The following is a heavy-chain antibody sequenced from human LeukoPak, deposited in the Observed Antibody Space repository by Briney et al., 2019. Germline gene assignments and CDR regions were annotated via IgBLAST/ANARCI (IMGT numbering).Heavy chain of an antibody. CDR2: IYYSGST. V-gene: IGHV4-31*03. J-gene: IGHJ4*02. CDR1: GGSISSGGYY. CDR3: ARQEMATIMFDY. Sequence: PSETLSLTCTVSGGSISSGGYYWSWIRQHPGKGLEWIGYIYYSGSTYYNPSLKSRVTISVDTSKNQFSLKLSSVTAADTAVYYCARQEMATIMFDYWAREPWSPSPQ. D-gene: IGHD5-24*01.